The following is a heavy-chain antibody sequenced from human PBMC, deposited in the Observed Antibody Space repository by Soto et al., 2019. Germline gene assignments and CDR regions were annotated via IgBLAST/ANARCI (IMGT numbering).Heavy chain of an antibody. CDR1: GCTLSDRG. CDR3: ARRVYGSGNYYTGPSAFDI. Sequence: QVQLEQSGAEVKKPGSSVKVSCKASGCTLSDRGVAWLRQAPGQGLEWMGGTIPVFNTAKYAQKLQGRVTVTADKFTNIAYMELSSLRSEVTAFYFCARRVYGSGNYYTGPSAFDIWGQGTMVIFSS. CDR2: TIPVFNTA. J-gene: IGHJ3*02. D-gene: IGHD3-10*01. V-gene: IGHV1-69*06.